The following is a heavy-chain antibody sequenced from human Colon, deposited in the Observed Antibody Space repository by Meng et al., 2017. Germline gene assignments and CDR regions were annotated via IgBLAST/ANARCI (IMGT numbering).Heavy chain of an antibody. D-gene: IGHD3-3*01. J-gene: IGHJ4*02. V-gene: IGHV3-74*01. CDR3: ASFQYTMEDY. CDR2: ISPDGSAT. Sequence: GGSLRLSCEGSGFTFSTYWMHWVRQAPGKGLVWVSLISPDGSATSYADSVKGRFTISRDNVKNTVYLQMNSLTAEDTAVYFCASFQYTMEDYWGQVTLVTVSS. CDR1: GFTFSTYW.